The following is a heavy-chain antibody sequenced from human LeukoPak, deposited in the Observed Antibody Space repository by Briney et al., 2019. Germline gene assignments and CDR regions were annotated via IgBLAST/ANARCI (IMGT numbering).Heavy chain of an antibody. CDR3: AKGAAAGLVDWFDP. J-gene: IGHJ5*02. V-gene: IGHV3-23*01. Sequence: GGSLRLSCAVSGFTFTNFAMMWVRQAPGKGLQWVSSITGDGATYYADSVRGRFMLSRDTSKNTLYLQMNSLTAEDTALYYCAKGAAAGLVDWFDPWGQGTLVTASS. CDR2: ITGDGAT. CDR1: GFTFTNFA. D-gene: IGHD6-25*01.